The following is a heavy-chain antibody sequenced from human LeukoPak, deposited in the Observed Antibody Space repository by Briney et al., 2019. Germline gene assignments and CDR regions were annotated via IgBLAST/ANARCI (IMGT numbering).Heavy chain of an antibody. D-gene: IGHD5-18*01. CDR2: ISYDGSNK. CDR1: GFTFSSYA. J-gene: IGHJ6*03. CDR3: AKDTRLNSYGYSLDMDV. Sequence: PGGSLRLSCAASGFTFSSYAMHWVRQAPGKGLEWVAVISYDGSNKYYADSVKGRFTISRDNSKNTLYLQMNSLRAEDTALYYCAKDTRLNSYGYSLDMDVWGKGTTVTVSS. V-gene: IGHV3-30*04.